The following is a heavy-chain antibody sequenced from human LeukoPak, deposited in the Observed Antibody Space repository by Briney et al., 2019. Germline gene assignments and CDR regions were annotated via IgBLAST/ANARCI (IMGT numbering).Heavy chain of an antibody. Sequence: GGSLRLSCAASGFTFSSYAMSWVRQAPGKGLEWVSAISGSGGSTNYADSVKGRFTISRDNSKNTLYLQMNSLRAEDTAVYYCAKDSGYDSDAFDIWGQGTMVTVSS. CDR1: GFTFSSYA. CDR3: AKDSGYDSDAFDI. D-gene: IGHD5-12*01. CDR2: ISGSGGST. J-gene: IGHJ3*02. V-gene: IGHV3-23*01.